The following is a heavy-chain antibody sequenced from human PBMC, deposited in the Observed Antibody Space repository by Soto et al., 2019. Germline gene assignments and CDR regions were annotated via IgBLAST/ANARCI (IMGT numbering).Heavy chain of an antibody. D-gene: IGHD5-18*01. V-gene: IGHV4-30-4*01. J-gene: IGHJ5*02. CDR3: ARGRGYSYGLDP. Sequence: QVQLQESGPGLVKPSQTLSLTCTVSGDSISSNNNYWSWIRQPPGEGLEWIGFISYSGTTSYSPSLKSRVAISLDTSKNLFSLSLSSVTAADTAVYYCARGRGYSYGLDPWGQGTLVTVSS. CDR2: ISYSGTT. CDR1: GDSISSNNNY.